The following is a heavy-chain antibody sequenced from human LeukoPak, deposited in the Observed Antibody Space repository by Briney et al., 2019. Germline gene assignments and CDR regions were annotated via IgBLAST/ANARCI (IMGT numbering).Heavy chain of an antibody. J-gene: IGHJ4*02. CDR1: GFTFSSYG. CDR3: AREAAGVAYYFDY. CDR2: IWYDGSNK. V-gene: IGHV3-33*01. D-gene: IGHD1-14*01. Sequence: GGSLRLSCAASGFTFSSYGMHWVRQAPGKGLEWVAVIWYDGSNKYYADSVKGRFTISRDNSKNTLYLQMNSPRAEDTAVYYCAREAAGVAYYFDYWGQGTLVTVSS.